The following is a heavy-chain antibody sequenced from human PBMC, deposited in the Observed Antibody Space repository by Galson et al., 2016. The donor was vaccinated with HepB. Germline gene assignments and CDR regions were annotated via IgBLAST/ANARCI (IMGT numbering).Heavy chain of an antibody. D-gene: IGHD6-13*01. Sequence: SVKVSCKASGYAFTAYGISWVRQAPGQGLEWMGWISAYNGNTNYAQKLQDRVTMTTDASTATAYMELRSLTSDDTAIYYCARGGQQQISADPWGQGTLVTVSS. V-gene: IGHV1-18*01. CDR1: GYAFTAYG. CDR3: ARGGQQQISADP. J-gene: IGHJ5*02. CDR2: ISAYNGNT.